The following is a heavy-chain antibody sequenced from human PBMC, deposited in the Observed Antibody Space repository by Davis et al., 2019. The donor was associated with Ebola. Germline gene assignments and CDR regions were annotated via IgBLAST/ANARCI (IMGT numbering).Heavy chain of an antibody. CDR2: ISSSGSTI. CDR3: ARQRWLQSYYFDY. CDR1: GFTFSDYY. J-gene: IGHJ4*02. V-gene: IGHV3-11*01. D-gene: IGHD5-24*01. Sequence: GGSLRLSCAASGFTFSDYYMSWIRQAPGQGLEWVSYISSSGSTIYYADSVKGRFTISRDNAKNSLYLQMNSLRAEDTAVYYCARQRWLQSYYFDYWGQGTLVTVSS.